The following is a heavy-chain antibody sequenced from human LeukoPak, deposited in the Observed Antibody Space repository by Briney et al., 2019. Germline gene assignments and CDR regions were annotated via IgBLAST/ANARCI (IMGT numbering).Heavy chain of an antibody. CDR2: IYTSGST. J-gene: IGHJ6*03. Sequence: SETLSLTCTVSGGSISSSSYYWSWIRQPAGKGLEWIGRIYTSGSTNYNPSLKSRVTISVDTSKNQFSLKLSSVTAADTAVYYCARDYSSGWYFGQYYYYYMDVWGKGTTVTASS. CDR3: ARDYSSGWYFGQYYYYYMDV. V-gene: IGHV4-61*02. D-gene: IGHD6-19*01. CDR1: GGSISSSSYY.